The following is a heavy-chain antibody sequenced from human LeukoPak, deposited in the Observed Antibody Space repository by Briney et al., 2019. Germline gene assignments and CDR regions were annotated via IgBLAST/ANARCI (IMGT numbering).Heavy chain of an antibody. Sequence: SETLSLTCTVSGGXISSTGYFWGWIRQPPGKGLEWIGTIYYSGSTYYNPSLKSRVTISVDTSKSQFSLKLSSVTAADTAVYYCARVSCSTSCYVDYWGQGTLVTVSS. CDR3: ARVSCSTSCYVDY. CDR1: GGXISSTGYF. D-gene: IGHD2-2*01. CDR2: IYYSGST. V-gene: IGHV4-39*01. J-gene: IGHJ4*02.